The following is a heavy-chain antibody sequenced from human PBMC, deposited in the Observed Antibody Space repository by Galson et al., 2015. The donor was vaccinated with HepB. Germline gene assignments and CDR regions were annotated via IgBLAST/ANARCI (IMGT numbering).Heavy chain of an antibody. D-gene: IGHD2-2*01. CDR1: GGTFSSYA. J-gene: IGHJ2*01. CDR3: ASRALDRYCSSTSCYEEWYFDL. CDR2: IIPIFGTA. Sequence: SVKVSCKASGGTFSSYAISWVRQAPGQGLEWMGGIIPIFGTANYAQKFQGRVTITADKSTSTAYMELSSLRSEDTAVYYCASRALDRYCSSTSCYEEWYFDLRGRGTLVTVSS. V-gene: IGHV1-69*06.